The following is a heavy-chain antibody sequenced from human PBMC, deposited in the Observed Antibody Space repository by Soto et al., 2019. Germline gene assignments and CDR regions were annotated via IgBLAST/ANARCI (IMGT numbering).Heavy chain of an antibody. CDR1: GFNFSSYG. CDR3: ARDQADSGGYSDS. V-gene: IGHV3-33*01. Sequence: HPXESLRLSCEASGFNFSSYGIHGVRQAPGKGLEWVAIIWNDGSNEYYADSVKGRFTISRDNSKNTVYLQVSKLRAEDTAVYFCARDQADSGGYSDSWGQGTLVTV. J-gene: IGHJ4*02. CDR2: IWNDGSNE. D-gene: IGHD3-22*01.